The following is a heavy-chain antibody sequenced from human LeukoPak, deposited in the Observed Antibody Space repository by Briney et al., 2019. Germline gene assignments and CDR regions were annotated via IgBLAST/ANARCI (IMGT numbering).Heavy chain of an antibody. D-gene: IGHD6-19*01. Sequence: GGSLRLSCAASGFTFSNYAMRWVRQAPGKGLEWVSGISGSGDSPYYADSVKGRFTISRDNSKNTLYLQMNSLRAEDTAVYYCARRSGIAVAGAFDYWGQGTLVTVSS. J-gene: IGHJ4*02. V-gene: IGHV3-23*01. CDR2: ISGSGDSP. CDR3: ARRSGIAVAGAFDY. CDR1: GFTFSNYA.